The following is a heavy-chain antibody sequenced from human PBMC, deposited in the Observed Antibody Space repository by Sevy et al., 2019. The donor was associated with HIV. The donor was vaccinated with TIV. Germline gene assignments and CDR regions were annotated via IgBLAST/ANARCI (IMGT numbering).Heavy chain of an antibody. V-gene: IGHV3-30*03. CDR3: ATDRYYDSSGYWKYYFDY. CDR2: ISYDGSNK. CDR1: GFTFSSYG. D-gene: IGHD3-22*01. Sequence: GGSLRLSCAASGFTFSSYGMHWVRQAPGKGLEWVAVISYDGSNKYYADSVKGRFTISRDNSKNTLYLQMNSLRAEDTAVYYCATDRYYDSSGYWKYYFDYWGQGTLVTVSS. J-gene: IGHJ4*02.